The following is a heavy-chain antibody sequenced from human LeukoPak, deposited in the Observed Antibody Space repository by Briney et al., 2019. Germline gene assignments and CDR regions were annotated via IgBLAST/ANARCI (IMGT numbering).Heavy chain of an antibody. D-gene: IGHD1-26*01. J-gene: IGHJ4*02. CDR1: GVSISSSSYY. CDR2: IYYTVGT. Sequence: SGILSLTCSVSGVSISSSSYYLGSVRQPPEEGVGWIWGIYYTVGTHYRPCLKSRVPLFVDTSKNQLSLKLSSVTPAHTRLFFCARHGGTRIILVEVYYSDYWGQGSLVTVSP. V-gene: IGHV4-39*01. CDR3: ARHGGTRIILVEVYYSDY.